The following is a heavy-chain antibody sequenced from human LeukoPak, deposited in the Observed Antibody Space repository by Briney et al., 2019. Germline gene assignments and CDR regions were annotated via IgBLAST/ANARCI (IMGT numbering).Heavy chain of an antibody. J-gene: IGHJ4*02. V-gene: IGHV4-59*12. CDR2: IYYSGST. CDR1: GGSFSSYY. CDR3: AREEGDDSSGYYYFDY. D-gene: IGHD3-22*01. Sequence: PSETLSLTCTVSGGSFSSYYWSWIRQPPGKGLEWIGYIYYSGSTNYNPSLKSRVTISVDKSKNQFSLKLSSVTAADTAVYYCAREEGDDSSGYYYFDYWGQGTLVTVSS.